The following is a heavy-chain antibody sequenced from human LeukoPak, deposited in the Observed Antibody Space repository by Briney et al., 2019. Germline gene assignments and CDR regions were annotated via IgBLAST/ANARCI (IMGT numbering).Heavy chain of an antibody. CDR2: ISASGGGT. D-gene: IGHD2-2*01. J-gene: IGHJ5*02. Sequence: PGGSLRLSCAASGFTFSTYAMTWVRQAPGKGLEWVSGISASGGGTYYTDSVKGRFTISRDNSKNTLYLQMNSLRAEDTAVYYCAKKRAVDWFDPWGQGTLVIVSS. CDR3: AKKRAVDWFDP. V-gene: IGHV3-23*01. CDR1: GFTFSTYA.